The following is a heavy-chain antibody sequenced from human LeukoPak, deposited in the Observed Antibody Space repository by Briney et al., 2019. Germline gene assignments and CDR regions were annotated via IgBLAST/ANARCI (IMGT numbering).Heavy chain of an antibody. CDR3: TTVGLYDILTGHYHDSFDR. CDR1: GGSFSGYC. Sequence: PSETLSLTCSVYGGSFSGYCWSWIRQPPGKGLEWVGRIKGKIDGGTKDHAAPVKGRFTISKDDSKNTLYLQMNSLKTEDTAVYYCTTVGLYDILTGHYHDSFDRWGQGTMVTVSS. CDR2: IKGKIDGGTK. J-gene: IGHJ3*01. D-gene: IGHD3-9*01. V-gene: IGHV3-15*01.